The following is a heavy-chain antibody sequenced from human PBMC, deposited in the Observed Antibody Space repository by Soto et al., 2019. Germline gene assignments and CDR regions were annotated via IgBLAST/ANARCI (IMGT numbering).Heavy chain of an antibody. Sequence: EVQLLESGGGLVQPGGSLRLSCAASGFTFSSYAMNWVRQAPGKGLEWFSVISGSGGSTYYADSVKGRFTISRDNSKNTLYLQMNSLRAEDTAVYYCARRSSSWYFDYWGQGTLVTVSS. CDR1: GFTFSSYA. J-gene: IGHJ4*02. D-gene: IGHD6-13*01. CDR2: ISGSGGST. CDR3: ARRSSSWYFDY. V-gene: IGHV3-23*01.